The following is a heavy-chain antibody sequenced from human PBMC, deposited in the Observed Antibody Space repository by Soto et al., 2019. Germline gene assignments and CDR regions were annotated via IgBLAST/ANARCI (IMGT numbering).Heavy chain of an antibody. CDR3: ARALGDGYNFWFDY. V-gene: IGHV3-33*01. J-gene: IGHJ4*02. CDR2: IWYDGSNK. D-gene: IGHD3-3*01. CDR1: GFTFSSYG. Sequence: GESLKISCAASGFTFSSYGMHWVRQAPGKGLEWVAVIWYDGSNKYYADSVKGRFTISRDNSKNTLYLQMNSLRAEDTAVYYCARALGDGYNFWFDYWGQGTLVTVSS.